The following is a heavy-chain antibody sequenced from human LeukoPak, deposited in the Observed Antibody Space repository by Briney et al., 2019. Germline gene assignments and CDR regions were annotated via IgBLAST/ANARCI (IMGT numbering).Heavy chain of an antibody. CDR2: IRYDGSNK. D-gene: IGHD3-10*01. Sequence: GGSLRLSCAASGFTFSSYGMHWVRQAPGKGLGWVAFIRYDGSNKYYADSVKGRFTISRDNSKNTLYLQMNSLRAEDTAVYYCAKDSVPYYYGSGRFNWFDPWGQGTLVTVSS. V-gene: IGHV3-30*02. CDR3: AKDSVPYYYGSGRFNWFDP. CDR1: GFTFSSYG. J-gene: IGHJ5*02.